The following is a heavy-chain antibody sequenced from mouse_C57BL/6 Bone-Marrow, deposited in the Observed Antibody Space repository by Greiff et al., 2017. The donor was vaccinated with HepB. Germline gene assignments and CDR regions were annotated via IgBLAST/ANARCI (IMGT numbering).Heavy chain of an antibody. J-gene: IGHJ1*03. Sequence: QVQLKESGAELVRPGTSVNVSCKASGYAFTNYLIEWVKQRPGQGLEWIGVINPGSGGTNYNEKFKGKATLTADKSSSTAYMQLSSLTSEDSAVYFCAAVVARDYWYFDVWGTGTTVTVSS. D-gene: IGHD1-1*01. V-gene: IGHV1-54*01. CDR1: GYAFTNYL. CDR3: AAVVARDYWYFDV. CDR2: INPGSGGT.